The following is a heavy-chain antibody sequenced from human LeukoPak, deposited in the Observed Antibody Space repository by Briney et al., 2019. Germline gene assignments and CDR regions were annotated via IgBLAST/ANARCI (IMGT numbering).Heavy chain of an antibody. CDR3: ARDRQRVDIVATILGPYYYYGMDV. V-gene: IGHV1-69*04. CDR1: GGTFSSYA. CDR2: IIPILGIA. Sequence: SVKASCKASGGTFSSYAISWVRQAPGQGLEWMGRIIPILGIANYAQKFQGRVTITADKSTSTAYMELSSLRSEDTAVYYCARDRQRVDIVATILGPYYYYGMDVWGQGTTVTVSS. J-gene: IGHJ6*02. D-gene: IGHD5-12*01.